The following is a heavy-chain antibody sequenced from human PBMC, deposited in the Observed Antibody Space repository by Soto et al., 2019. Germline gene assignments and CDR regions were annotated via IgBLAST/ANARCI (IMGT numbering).Heavy chain of an antibody. J-gene: IGHJ4*02. CDR1: GASISSSNW. Sequence: SETLSLTCAVSGASISSSNWWSWVRQPPGKGLEWIGEIFHRGNTNYNPSLKSRVTISVDKSKNQFSLKLSSLTAADTTVYYCARDEYSGSYYMGFDYWGQGTLVTVSS. V-gene: IGHV4-4*02. CDR3: ARDEYSGSYYMGFDY. CDR2: IFHRGNT. D-gene: IGHD1-26*01.